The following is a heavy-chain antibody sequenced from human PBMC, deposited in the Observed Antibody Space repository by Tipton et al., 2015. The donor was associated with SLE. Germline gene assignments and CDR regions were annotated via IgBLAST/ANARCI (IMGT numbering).Heavy chain of an antibody. J-gene: IGHJ4*02. D-gene: IGHD6-13*01. CDR3: ASSDVAAAYY. CDR2: INHSGST. Sequence: TLSLTCAVYGASFSGYYWSWIRQPPGKGLEWIGEINHSGSTNYNPSLKSRVTISVDTSKNQFSLKLSSVTAADTAVYYCASSDVAAAYYWGQGTLVTVSS. CDR1: GASFSGYY. V-gene: IGHV4-34*01.